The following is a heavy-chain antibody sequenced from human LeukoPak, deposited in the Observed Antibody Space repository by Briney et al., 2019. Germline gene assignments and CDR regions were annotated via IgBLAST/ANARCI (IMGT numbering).Heavy chain of an antibody. CDR1: GYTFTSYG. CDR2: TSAYNGNT. V-gene: IGHV1-18*01. CDR3: ARGREVDYFDY. D-gene: IGHD1-26*01. Sequence: ASVKVSCKASGYTFTSYGISWVRQAPGQGLEWMGWTSAYNGNTNYAQKLQGRVTMTTDTSTSTAYMELSRLRSDDTAVYYCARGREVDYFDYWGQGTLVTVSS. J-gene: IGHJ4*02.